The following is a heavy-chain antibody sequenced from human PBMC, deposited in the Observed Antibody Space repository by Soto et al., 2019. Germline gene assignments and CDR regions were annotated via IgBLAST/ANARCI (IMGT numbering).Heavy chain of an antibody. CDR3: ATLGPFGEPNKGGDYYYGMDV. J-gene: IGHJ6*02. CDR2: ISGSGGST. Sequence: GGSLRLSCAASGFTFSSYAMSWVRQAPGKGLEWVSAISGSGGSTYYADSVKGRFTISRDNSKNTLYLQMNSLRAEDTAVYYCATLGPFGEPNKGGDYYYGMDVWGQGTTGTV. CDR1: GFTFSSYA. D-gene: IGHD3-10*01. V-gene: IGHV3-23*01.